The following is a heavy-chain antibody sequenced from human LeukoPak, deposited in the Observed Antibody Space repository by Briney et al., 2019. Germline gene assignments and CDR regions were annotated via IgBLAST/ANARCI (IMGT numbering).Heavy chain of an antibody. CDR1: GFTFSSYS. CDR2: ISSSSSYI. D-gene: IGHD3-16*01. J-gene: IGHJ4*02. V-gene: IGHV3-21*01. CDR3: AKGRGTYFDY. Sequence: GGSLRLSCAASGFTFSSYSMNWVRQAPGKGLEWVSSISSSSSYIYYADSVKGRFTISRDNSKNTLYLQMNSLRAEDTAVYYCAKGRGTYFDYWGQGTLVTVSS.